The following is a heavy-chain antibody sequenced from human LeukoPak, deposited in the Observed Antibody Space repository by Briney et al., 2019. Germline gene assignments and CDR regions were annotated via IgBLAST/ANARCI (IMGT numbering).Heavy chain of an antibody. D-gene: IGHD5-12*01. V-gene: IGHV3-21*06. CDR1: GFTFSSYT. Sequence: GGSLRLSCAASGFTFSSYTMNWVRQAPGKGLEWVSSISSSSNSVYYADSVKGRFTVSGDNVENSLFLQMNSLRAEDTAVYYCSKHALGGLGYDSWGQGILVTVSS. CDR2: ISSSSNSV. CDR3: SKHALGGLGYDS. J-gene: IGHJ4*02.